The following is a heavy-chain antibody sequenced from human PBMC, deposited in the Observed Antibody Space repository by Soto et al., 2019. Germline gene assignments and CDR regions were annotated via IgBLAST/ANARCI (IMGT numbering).Heavy chain of an antibody. CDR3: AKDFYEILYNWFDP. Sequence: EVQLLESGGGLVQPGGSLRLSCAASGFTFSSYAMSWVRQAPGKGLEWVSAISGSGGSKYYADSVKGRFTISRDNSKNLLYLQMNSLRAEDTAVYYCAKDFYEILYNWFDPWGQGTMVTVSS. V-gene: IGHV3-23*01. J-gene: IGHJ5*02. D-gene: IGHD2-15*01. CDR2: ISGSGGSK. CDR1: GFTFSSYA.